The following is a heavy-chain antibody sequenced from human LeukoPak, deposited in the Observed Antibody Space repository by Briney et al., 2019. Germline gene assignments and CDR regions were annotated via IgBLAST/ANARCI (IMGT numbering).Heavy chain of an antibody. CDR3: AKDLEGATSAGDY. D-gene: IGHD1-26*01. Sequence: GGSLRLSYAASGFTFSSYAMSWVRQAPGKGLEWVSAISGSGGSTYYADSVKGRFTISRDNSKNTLYLQMNSLRAEDTAVYYCAKDLEGATSAGDYWGQGTLVTVSS. V-gene: IGHV3-23*01. J-gene: IGHJ4*02. CDR2: ISGSGGST. CDR1: GFTFSSYA.